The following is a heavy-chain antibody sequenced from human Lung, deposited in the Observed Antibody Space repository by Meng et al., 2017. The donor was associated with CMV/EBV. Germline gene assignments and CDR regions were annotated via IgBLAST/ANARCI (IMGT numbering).Heavy chain of an antibody. J-gene: IGHJ5*02. CDR3: ARDYRTGCSSTSCYNWFDP. CDR2: IYHSGST. V-gene: IGHV4-38-2*02. D-gene: IGHD2-2*01. CDR1: GGSLSSSYY. Sequence: SETXSLTCTVSGGSLSSSYYWGWIRQPPGKGLEWIGSIYHSGSTYYNPSLKSRVTISVDTSKNQFSLKLSSVTAADTAVYYCARDYRTGCSSTSCYNWFDPWXQGTXVTVSS.